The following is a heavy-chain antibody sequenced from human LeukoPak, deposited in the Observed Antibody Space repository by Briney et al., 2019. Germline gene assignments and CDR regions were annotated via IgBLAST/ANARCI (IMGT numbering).Heavy chain of an antibody. CDR1: GFTFSSYW. J-gene: IGHJ6*02. V-gene: IGHV3-7*03. Sequence: GGSLRLSCAASGFTFSSYWMSWVRQAPGKGLEWVANIKQDGSEKYYVDSVKGRFTISRDNAKNSLYLQMNSLRAEDSAVYYCAKGIQDVYYYGMDVWGQGTTVTVSS. D-gene: IGHD5-18*01. CDR2: IKQDGSEK. CDR3: AKGIQDVYYYGMDV.